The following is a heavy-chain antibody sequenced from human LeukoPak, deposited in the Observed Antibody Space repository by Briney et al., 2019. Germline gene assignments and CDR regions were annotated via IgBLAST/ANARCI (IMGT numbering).Heavy chain of an antibody. Sequence: GASVKVSCKASGYTFAAYYMHWVRQAPGQGLEWMGWINPNSGGTNYAQKFQGRVTMTRDTSISTAYMELSRLRSDDTAVYYCARAYSSGYYHFDYWGQGTLVTVSS. CDR1: GYTFAAYY. CDR3: ARAYSSGYYHFDY. D-gene: IGHD3-22*01. V-gene: IGHV1-2*02. J-gene: IGHJ4*02. CDR2: INPNSGGT.